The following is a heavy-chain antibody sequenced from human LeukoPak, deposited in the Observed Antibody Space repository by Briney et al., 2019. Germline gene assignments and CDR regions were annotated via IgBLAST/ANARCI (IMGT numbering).Heavy chain of an antibody. V-gene: IGHV3-33*08. CDR3: ARDRHCVKGICHSPPGMDV. J-gene: IGHJ6*02. Sequence: GGSLRLSCAASGFTFSSYAMHWVRQAPGKGLEWVADIWFDGKNEHFADSVKGRFTISRDNSKNTMYLQINSLRVEDSAVYYCARDRHCVKGICHSPPGMDVWGQGTTVTVSS. CDR2: IWFDGKNE. D-gene: IGHD6-13*01. CDR1: GFTFSSYA.